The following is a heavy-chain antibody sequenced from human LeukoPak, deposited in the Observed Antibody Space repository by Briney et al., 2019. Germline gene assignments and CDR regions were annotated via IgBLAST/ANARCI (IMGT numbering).Heavy chain of an antibody. J-gene: IGHJ6*02. V-gene: IGHV3-21*01. D-gene: IGHD4-17*01. CDR3: AREDDYGTYYYFGMDV. CDR2: IISISSYI. Sequence: TGGSLRLSCAPSGFTFSSYSMNWVRQAPGKGLEWVSSIISISSYIYYADSLKGRFTISRANAKNSLYLQMNSLRAEDTAVYYCAREDDYGTYYYFGMDVWGQGTTVTVSS. CDR1: GFTFSSYS.